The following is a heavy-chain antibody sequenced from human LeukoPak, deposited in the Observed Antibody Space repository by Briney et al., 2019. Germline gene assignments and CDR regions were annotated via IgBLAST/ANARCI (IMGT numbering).Heavy chain of an antibody. J-gene: IGHJ6*02. D-gene: IGHD1-1*01. Sequence: GGSLRLSRSASGFTFSDYYMNWVRQAPGKGLEWVSSISSRSTYIYYADSVKGRFTISRDNAKNSLFLQMNSLRAEDTAVYYCAGNWNLGGMDVWGRGTTVTVSS. V-gene: IGHV3-21*01. CDR1: GFTFSDYY. CDR2: ISSRSTYI. CDR3: AGNWNLGGMDV.